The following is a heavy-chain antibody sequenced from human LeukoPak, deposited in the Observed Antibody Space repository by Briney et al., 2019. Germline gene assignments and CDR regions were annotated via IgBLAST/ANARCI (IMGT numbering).Heavy chain of an antibody. Sequence: GRSLRLSCAASGFTFTTNAMSCVRPPPGKWLEWVSAISGRTGATYYADSEKGRFTISRDNAKNSLYLQMNSLRAEDTAVYYCARSYYGSGTSYGMDVWGQGTTVTVSS. D-gene: IGHD3-10*01. V-gene: IGHV3-23*01. J-gene: IGHJ6*02. CDR2: ISGRTGAT. CDR3: ARSYYGSGTSYGMDV. CDR1: GFTFTTNA.